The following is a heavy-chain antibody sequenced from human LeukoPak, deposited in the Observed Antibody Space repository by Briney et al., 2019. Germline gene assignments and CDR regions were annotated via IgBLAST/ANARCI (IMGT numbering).Heavy chain of an antibody. CDR1: GGSISSGGYS. CDR2: IYHSGST. J-gene: IGHJ4*02. CDR3: ARGSLVVNYFDY. Sequence: SQTLSLTCAVSGGSISSGGYSWSWIRQPPGKGLEWIGYIYHSGSTYCNPSLKSRVTVSVDRSKNQFSLKLSSVTAADTAVYYCARGSLVVNYFDYWGQGTLVTVSS. D-gene: IGHD2-2*01. V-gene: IGHV4-30-2*01.